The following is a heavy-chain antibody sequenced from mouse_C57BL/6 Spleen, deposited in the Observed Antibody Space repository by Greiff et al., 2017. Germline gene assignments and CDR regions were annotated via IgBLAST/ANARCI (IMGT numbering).Heavy chain of an antibody. CDR1: GYTSTSYW. J-gene: IGHJ3*01. Sequence: QVQLQQPGAELVKPGASVKLSCKASGYTSTSYWMHWVKQRPGQGLEWIGMIHPNSGSTNYNEKFKSKSTLTVDKSSSTAYMQLSSLTSEDSAVYYCAREGYGNYEGFAYWGQGTLVTVSA. CDR3: AREGYGNYEGFAY. CDR2: IHPNSGST. D-gene: IGHD2-10*02. V-gene: IGHV1-64*01.